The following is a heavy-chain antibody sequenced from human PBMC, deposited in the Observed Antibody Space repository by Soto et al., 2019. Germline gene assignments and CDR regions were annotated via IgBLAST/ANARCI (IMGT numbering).Heavy chain of an antibody. V-gene: IGHV1-46*01. D-gene: IGHD3-3*01. CDR1: GYSFTSHY. CDR3: AKSPQKWLLYPNWFDP. CDR2: IYPGGVNV. J-gene: IGHJ5*02. Sequence: GASVKVSCKAIGYSFTSHYMHWVRQAPGQGLEWMGTIYPGGVNVAYAQKFEGRVTMTKDTSTSTVYMELNSLRAEDTAVYYCAKSPQKWLLYPNWFDPWG.